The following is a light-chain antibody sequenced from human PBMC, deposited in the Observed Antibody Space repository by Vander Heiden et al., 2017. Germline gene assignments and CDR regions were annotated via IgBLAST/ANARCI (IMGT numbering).Light chain of an antibody. J-gene: IGKJ1*01. Sequence: DIQMTQSPSSLSASVGDRVTITCRASQTISNYLNWYQQKPGKAPELLISAASSLQSGVPSRFSGSGSGTDFTLTISRLQPEDFATYYCQQRDMTPRTFGQGTKVEIK. V-gene: IGKV1-39*01. CDR3: QQRDMTPRT. CDR2: AAS. CDR1: QTISNY.